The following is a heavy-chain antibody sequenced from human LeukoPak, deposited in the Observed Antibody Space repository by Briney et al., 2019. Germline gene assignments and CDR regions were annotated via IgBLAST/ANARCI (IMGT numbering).Heavy chain of an antibody. J-gene: IGHJ4*02. CDR3: ARDGYCSGGSCSLLDY. Sequence: ASVKVSCKASGYTFTSYGISWVRQAPGQGLEWMGWISAYNGNTNYAQKLQGRVTMTTDTSTSTAYMELRSLRSDDTAVYYCARDGYCSGGSCSLLDYWAREPWSPSPQ. CDR2: ISAYNGNT. V-gene: IGHV1-18*01. D-gene: IGHD2-15*01. CDR1: GYTFTSYG.